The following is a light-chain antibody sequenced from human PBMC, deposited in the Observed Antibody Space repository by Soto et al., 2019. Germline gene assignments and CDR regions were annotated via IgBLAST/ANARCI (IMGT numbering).Light chain of an antibody. CDR3: QQSKSWPRT. CDR1: QTVSNK. J-gene: IGKJ1*01. V-gene: IGKV3-11*01. CDR2: ATS. Sequence: EIVLTQSPATLSSSPRERSTRSGRASQTVSNKLGWYQHKAGQAPRLIIDATSKRASGLPARFSGSGSGTDFTLTISSVQAEDFAFYYCQQSKSWPRTFGQGTKVDIK.